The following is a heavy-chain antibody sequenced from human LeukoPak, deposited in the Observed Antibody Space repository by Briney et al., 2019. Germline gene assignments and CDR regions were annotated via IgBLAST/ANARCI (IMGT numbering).Heavy chain of an antibody. Sequence: GRSLRLSCAASGFTFSRSGMHWVRQAPGRGLEWLGRSKNKANSYTTEYAASVKGRFTISRDDSKNSLYLQMNSLKTEDTAVYYCTGGDGRIYWGQGTLVTVSS. CDR2: SKNKANSYTT. CDR3: TGGDGRIY. V-gene: IGHV3-72*01. D-gene: IGHD3-16*01. CDR1: GFTFSRSG. J-gene: IGHJ4*02.